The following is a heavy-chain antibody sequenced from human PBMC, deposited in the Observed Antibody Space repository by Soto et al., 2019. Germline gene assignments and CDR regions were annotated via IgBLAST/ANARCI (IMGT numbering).Heavy chain of an antibody. CDR1: GVSLSTGGVG. CDR3: AHRMGKYGSWNGGYFDY. CDR2: IYWDDDK. Sequence: QVTLRESGLTLVKPTQTLTLTCTFSGVSLSTGGVGVGWIRQPPGKALEWLAVIYWDDDKRYSPALKSRLTISKDTSKNLVVLTMTNMDPVDSATYYCAHRMGKYGSWNGGYFDYWGQGILVTVSS. J-gene: IGHJ4*02. V-gene: IGHV2-5*02. D-gene: IGHD3-3*01.